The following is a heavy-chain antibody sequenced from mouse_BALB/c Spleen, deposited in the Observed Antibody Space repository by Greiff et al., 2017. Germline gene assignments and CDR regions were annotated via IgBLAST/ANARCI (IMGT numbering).Heavy chain of an antibody. Sequence: QVQLQQSGPELVKPGASVRISCKASGYTFTSYYIHWVKQRPGQGLEWIGWIYPGNVNTKYNEKFKGKATLTADKSSSTAYMQLSSLTSEDSAVYFCARWYGSSYDAMDYWGQGTSVTVSS. D-gene: IGHD1-1*01. J-gene: IGHJ4*01. CDR2: IYPGNVNT. CDR3: ARWYGSSYDAMDY. V-gene: IGHV1S56*01. CDR1: GYTFTSYY.